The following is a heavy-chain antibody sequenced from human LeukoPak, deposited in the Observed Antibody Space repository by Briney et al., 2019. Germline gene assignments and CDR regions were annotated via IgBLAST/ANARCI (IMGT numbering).Heavy chain of an antibody. V-gene: IGHV4-34*01. CDR2: INHSGST. CDR1: GGSFSGYY. D-gene: IGHD3-22*01. CDR3: ARSSYYYDSSGYYYGY. Sequence: SETLSLTCAVYGGSFSGYYWSWIRQPPGKGLEWIGEINHSGSTNYKPSLKSRVTISVDTSKNQFSLKLSSVTAADTAVYYCARSSYYYDSSGYYYGYWGQGTLVTVSS. J-gene: IGHJ4*02.